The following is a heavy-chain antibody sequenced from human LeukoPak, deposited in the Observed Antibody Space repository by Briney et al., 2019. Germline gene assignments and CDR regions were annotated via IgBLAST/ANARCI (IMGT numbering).Heavy chain of an antibody. V-gene: IGHV3-7*01. CDR2: IKQDGSEK. D-gene: IGHD3-10*01. CDR1: GFTFSSYW. Sequence: GGSLRLSCAASGFTFSSYWMSWVLQAPGKGLEWVANIKQDGSEKYYVDSVKGRFTISRDNAKNSLYLQMNSLRAEDTAVYYCARVLWFGELLFWGQGTLVTVSP. J-gene: IGHJ4*02. CDR3: ARVLWFGELLF.